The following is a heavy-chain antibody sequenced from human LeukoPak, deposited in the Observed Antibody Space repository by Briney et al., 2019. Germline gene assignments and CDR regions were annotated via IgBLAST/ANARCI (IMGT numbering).Heavy chain of an antibody. V-gene: IGHV1-18*01. CDR3: ARVFRTYYYDSSGYAPDYFDY. CDR1: GYTFTSYD. CDR2: ISPYNGNT. J-gene: IGHJ4*02. Sequence: ASVKVSCKASGYTFTSYDISWVRQAPGQGLEWMGWISPYNGNTNYAQKLQGRVTMTTDTSTSTAYMELRSLRSDDTAVYYCARVFRTYYYDSSGYAPDYFDYWGQGTLVTVSS. D-gene: IGHD3-22*01.